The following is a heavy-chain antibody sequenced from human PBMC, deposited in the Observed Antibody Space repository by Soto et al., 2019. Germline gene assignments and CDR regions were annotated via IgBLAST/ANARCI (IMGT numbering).Heavy chain of an antibody. CDR1: GYTFTSYY. CDR2: INPSGGST. J-gene: IGHJ4*02. CDR3: ARELDSSVYSLGY. D-gene: IGHD3-22*01. Sequence: ASVKVSCKASGYTFTSYYIHWVRQAPLQVLEWMVIINPSGGSTSYAQKFQGRVTMTRDTSTSTVYMELSRLRSEDTAVYYCARELDSSVYSLGYWGQGTMVTFSS. V-gene: IGHV1-46*01.